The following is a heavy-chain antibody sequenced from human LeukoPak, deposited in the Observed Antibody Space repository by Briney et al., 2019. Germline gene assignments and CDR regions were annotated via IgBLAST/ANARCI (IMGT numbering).Heavy chain of an antibody. V-gene: IGHV1-69*04. Sequence: GSSVKVSCKASGGTFSSYAISWVRQAPGQGLEWMGRIIPILGIANYAQKFQGRVTITADKSTSTAYMELSSLRSEDTAVYYCARALSGKAGHFDYWGQGTLVTVSS. J-gene: IGHJ4*02. CDR3: ARALSGKAGHFDY. CDR1: GGTFSSYA. CDR2: IIPILGIA. D-gene: IGHD6-19*01.